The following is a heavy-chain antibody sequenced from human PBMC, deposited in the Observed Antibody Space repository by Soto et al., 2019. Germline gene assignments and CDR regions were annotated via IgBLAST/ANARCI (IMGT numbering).Heavy chain of an antibody. D-gene: IGHD1-1*01. CDR3: ATWHEREHAYDV. Sequence: DVQLVESGGGLIQPGESLRLSCAAFGFTISGKKYVAWVRQAPGEGLEWVSALYDLDGSFYAASVKGRFTTSSDSSKTTVYLQMNDLRPDDTAVYYCATWHEREHAYDVWGQGTTGTVSS. V-gene: IGHV3-53*01. CDR1: GFTISGKKY. CDR2: LYDLDGS. J-gene: IGHJ3*01.